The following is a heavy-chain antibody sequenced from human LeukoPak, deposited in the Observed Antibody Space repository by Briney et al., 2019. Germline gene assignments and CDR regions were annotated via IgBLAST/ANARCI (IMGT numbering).Heavy chain of an antibody. J-gene: IGHJ3*02. V-gene: IGHV3-23*01. Sequence: GGSLRLSCAASGFTFSSYAMSWVRQAPGKGLEWVSVISGSGGSTYYADSVKGRFTISRDNSKNTLYLQMNSLRAEDTAVYYCARTQWLVWAFDIWGQGTMVTVSS. CDR1: GFTFSSYA. D-gene: IGHD6-19*01. CDR2: ISGSGGST. CDR3: ARTQWLVWAFDI.